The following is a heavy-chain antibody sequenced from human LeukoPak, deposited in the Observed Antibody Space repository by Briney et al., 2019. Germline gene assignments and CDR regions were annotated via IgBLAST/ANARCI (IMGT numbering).Heavy chain of an antibody. CDR3: ARHEKYSGYDYYFDY. V-gene: IGHV4-59*08. CDR1: GGSISSYY. D-gene: IGHD5-12*01. J-gene: IGHJ4*02. CDR2: IYYSGST. Sequence: SETLSLTCTVSGGSISSYYWSWIRQPPGKGLEWIGYIYYSGSTNYNPSLKSRVTISVDTSKNQFSLKLSSLTAADTAVYYCARHEKYSGYDYYFDYWGQGTLGTVSS.